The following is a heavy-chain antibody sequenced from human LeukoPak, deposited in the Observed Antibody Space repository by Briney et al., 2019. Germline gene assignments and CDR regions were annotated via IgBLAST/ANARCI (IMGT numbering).Heavy chain of an antibody. CDR3: AKAPPKVGATGSFDY. D-gene: IGHD1-26*01. V-gene: IGHV3-30*02. Sequence: GGSLRLSCAASGFTFSSYGMHWVRQAPGKGLEWVAFIRYDGSNKYYADSVKGRFTISRDNSKNTLYLQMNSLRAEDTAAYYCAKAPPKVGATGSFDYWGQGTLVTVSS. CDR2: IRYDGSNK. J-gene: IGHJ4*02. CDR1: GFTFSSYG.